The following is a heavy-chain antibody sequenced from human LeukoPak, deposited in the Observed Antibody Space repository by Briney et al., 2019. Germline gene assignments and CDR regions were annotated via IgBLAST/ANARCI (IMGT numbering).Heavy chain of an antibody. J-gene: IGHJ4*02. D-gene: IGHD2-15*01. CDR2: IYYSGST. V-gene: IGHV4-59*01. CDR3: ARAVVLATAIHFDH. CDR1: DGSISSYY. Sequence: SETLSLTCTVSDGSISSYYWSWIRQPPGKGLEWIGYIYYSGSTNYNPSLRSRLTISVDTSKNQFSLKLSSVTAADTAVYYCARAVVLATAIHFDHWGQGTPVTVSS.